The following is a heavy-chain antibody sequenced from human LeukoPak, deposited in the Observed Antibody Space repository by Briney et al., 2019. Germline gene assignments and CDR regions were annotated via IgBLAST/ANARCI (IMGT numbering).Heavy chain of an antibody. CDR3: ARVKVSGWFRGGVDWFDP. Sequence: SETLSLTCTVSGGSISSYYWSWIRQPAGEGLEWIGRIYTSGSTNYNPSLKSRVTMSVDTSKNQFSLKLSSVTAADTAVYYCARVKVSGWFRGGVDWFDPWGQGTLVTVSS. V-gene: IGHV4-4*07. J-gene: IGHJ5*02. CDR1: GGSISSYY. CDR2: IYTSGST. D-gene: IGHD6-19*01.